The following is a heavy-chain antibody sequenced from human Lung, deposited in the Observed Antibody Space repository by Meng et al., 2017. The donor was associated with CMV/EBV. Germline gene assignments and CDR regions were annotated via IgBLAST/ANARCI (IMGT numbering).Heavy chain of an antibody. Sequence: GGSLRLXCAASGFTFSSYWMHLVRQAPGKGLVWVSRINSDGSSTSYADSVKGRFTISRDNSKNTLYLQMNSLRAEDTAVYYCAKDPGGAAIRFWFDPWGQGTLVTVSS. CDR3: AKDPGGAAIRFWFDP. D-gene: IGHD2-2*02. CDR2: INSDGSST. V-gene: IGHV3-74*01. J-gene: IGHJ5*02. CDR1: GFTFSSYW.